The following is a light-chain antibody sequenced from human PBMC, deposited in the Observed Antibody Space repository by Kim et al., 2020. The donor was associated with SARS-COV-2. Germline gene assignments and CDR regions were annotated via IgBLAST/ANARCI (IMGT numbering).Light chain of an antibody. Sequence: DIQMTQSPATLSASVGDRVTITCRASQTIITRLAWYQQKPGNAPKLLIYDASSLESGVPSRFSGSGSGTDFTITISSLQPDDFATYDCQQYNSYSTLTFGQGTKVDIK. CDR2: DAS. J-gene: IGKJ1*01. CDR3: QQYNSYSTLT. CDR1: QTIITR. V-gene: IGKV1-5*01.